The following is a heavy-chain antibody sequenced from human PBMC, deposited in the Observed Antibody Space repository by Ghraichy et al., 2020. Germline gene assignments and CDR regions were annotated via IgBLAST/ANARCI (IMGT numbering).Heavy chain of an antibody. CDR2: IYYSGIT. CDR3: ARHYYNSVVPAAHRRDGAFDI. J-gene: IGHJ3*02. CDR1: GGSISSSSYF. D-gene: IGHD2-2*01. Sequence: SETLSLTCTVSGGSISSSSYFWGWIRQPPGKGLEWIGSIYYSGITYYNPSLKSRVTISVDTSRNQFSLKLSSVTAADTAVYYCARHYYNSVVPAAHRRDGAFDIWGQGTMVTVSS. V-gene: IGHV4-39*01.